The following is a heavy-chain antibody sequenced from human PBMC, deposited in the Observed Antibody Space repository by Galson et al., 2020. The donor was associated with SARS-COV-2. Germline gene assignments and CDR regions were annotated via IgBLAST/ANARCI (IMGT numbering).Heavy chain of an antibody. J-gene: IGHJ4*02. V-gene: IGHV4-31*03. D-gene: IGHD3-9*01. CDR2: IYYSGST. Sequence: ASETLSLTCTVSGGSISSGGYYWSWIRQHPGKGLEWIGHIYYSGSTYYNPSLKSRVTISVDTSKNQFSLKLSSVTAADTAVYYCARATHYDILTGSDFDYWGQGTLVTVSS. CDR1: GGSISSGGYY. CDR3: ARATHYDILTGSDFDY.